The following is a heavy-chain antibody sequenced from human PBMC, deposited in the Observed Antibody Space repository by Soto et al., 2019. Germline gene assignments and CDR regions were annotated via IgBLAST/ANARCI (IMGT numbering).Heavy chain of an antibody. CDR3: AKDLVPGGNSGTHYYYGMDV. CDR2: ISGSGGST. V-gene: IGHV3-23*01. Sequence: PGGSLRISCAASGFTFSSYAMSWVRQAPGKGLEWVSAISGSGGSTYYADSVKGRFTISRDNSKNTLYLQMNSLRAEDTAVYYCAKDLVPGGNSGTHYYYGMDVWGQGTTVTVSS. CDR1: GFTFSSYA. J-gene: IGHJ6*02. D-gene: IGHD2-21*02.